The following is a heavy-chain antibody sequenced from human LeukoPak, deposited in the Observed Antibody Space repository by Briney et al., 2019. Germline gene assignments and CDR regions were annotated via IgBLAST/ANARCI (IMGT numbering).Heavy chain of an antibody. J-gene: IGHJ4*02. CDR1: GFTFSNHA. D-gene: IGHD3-22*01. Sequence: GGSLRLSCAASGFTFSNHAMNWVRQAPGKGLEWVSTISGSGGSTYYADSVKGRFTISRANSKNTLSLQMNSLRAEDTAVYYCARGYYYTTGFYSFDYWGQGTLVTVSS. CDR2: ISGSGGST. CDR3: ARGYYYTTGFYSFDY. V-gene: IGHV3-23*01.